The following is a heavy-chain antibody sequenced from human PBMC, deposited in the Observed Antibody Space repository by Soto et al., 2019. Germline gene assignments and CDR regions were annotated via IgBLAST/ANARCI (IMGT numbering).Heavy chain of an antibody. CDR2: ISSNGANT. V-gene: IGHV3-64*01. J-gene: IGHJ4*02. CDR1: GFTFSSFP. Sequence: GGSLRLSCAASGFTFSSFPMHWVRQAPGKGLEYVSAISSNGANTYSANSVKGRFTISRDNSKNTLYLQMGSLRAEDMAVYYCARANSGWYGPFDYWGQGTLVTVSS. CDR3: ARANSGWYGPFDY. D-gene: IGHD6-19*01.